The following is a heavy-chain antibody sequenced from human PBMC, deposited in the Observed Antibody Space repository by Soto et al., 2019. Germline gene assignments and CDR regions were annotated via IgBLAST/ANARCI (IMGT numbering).Heavy chain of an antibody. Sequence: ASVKVSCKASGYTFTSYGISWVRQAPGQGLEWMGWISAYNGNTNYAQKLQGRVTMTTDTSTSTAYMELRSLRSDDTAVYYCARRIIGSSSVHWFGPWGQGTLVTVSS. CDR3: ARRIIGSSSVHWFGP. CDR2: ISAYNGNT. V-gene: IGHV1-18*01. D-gene: IGHD6-6*01. J-gene: IGHJ5*02. CDR1: GYTFTSYG.